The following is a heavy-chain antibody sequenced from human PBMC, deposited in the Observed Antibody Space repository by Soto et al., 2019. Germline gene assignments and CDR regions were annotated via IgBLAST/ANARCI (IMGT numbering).Heavy chain of an antibody. CDR3: VREPRYCSGGSCSIMGDAFDI. J-gene: IGHJ3*02. Sequence: ASVKVSCKASGYTFTSYAMHWVRQAPGQRLEWMGWINAGNGNTKYSQKFQGRVTITRDTSASTAYMELNSLRAEDSAVYYCVREPRYCSGGSCSIMGDAFDIWGQGTMVTVSS. V-gene: IGHV1-3*01. CDR2: INAGNGNT. D-gene: IGHD2-15*01. CDR1: GYTFTSYA.